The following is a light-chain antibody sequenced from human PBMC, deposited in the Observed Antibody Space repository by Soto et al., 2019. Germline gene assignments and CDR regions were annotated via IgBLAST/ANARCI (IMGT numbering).Light chain of an antibody. CDR1: QSVSSN. J-gene: IGKJ1*01. Sequence: EIVMTQSPATLSVSPGERATLSCRASQSVSSNFAWYQQKPGQAPRLLIYGASTRATGIPARFGGSGSGTEFTLTISSLQSEDFAVYYCQQYNNWPPTFGQGTKVEIK. CDR2: GAS. CDR3: QQYNNWPPT. V-gene: IGKV3-15*01.